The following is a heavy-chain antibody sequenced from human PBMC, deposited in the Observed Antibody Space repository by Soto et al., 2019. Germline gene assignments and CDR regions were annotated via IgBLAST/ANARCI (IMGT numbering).Heavy chain of an antibody. CDR2: ISGSGGST. CDR3: EKGPLVIAVAGSDY. CDR1: GFTFSSYA. J-gene: IGHJ4*02. D-gene: IGHD6-19*01. V-gene: IGHV3-23*01. Sequence: EVQLLESGGGLVQPGGSLRLSCAASGFTFSSYAMSWVRQAPGKGLEWVSTISGSGGSTYYADSVKGRFTISRDNSKNTLYLQMNSLRAEDTAVYYCEKGPLVIAVAGSDYWGQGTLVTVSS.